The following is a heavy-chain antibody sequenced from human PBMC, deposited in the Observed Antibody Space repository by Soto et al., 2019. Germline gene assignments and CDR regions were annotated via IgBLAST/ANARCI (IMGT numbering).Heavy chain of an antibody. CDR3: ARDGLLWFGETIN. V-gene: IGHV3-74*01. D-gene: IGHD3-10*01. Sequence: EVQLVESGGGLVQPGGSLRLSCAASGFTFSSYWMHWVRQAPGKGLMWVSRINSDGSSTSYADSVKGRFTISRDNAKNTLYLQMNSLRAEDTAVYYCARDGLLWFGETINWGQGTLVTVSS. J-gene: IGHJ4*02. CDR2: INSDGSST. CDR1: GFTFSSYW.